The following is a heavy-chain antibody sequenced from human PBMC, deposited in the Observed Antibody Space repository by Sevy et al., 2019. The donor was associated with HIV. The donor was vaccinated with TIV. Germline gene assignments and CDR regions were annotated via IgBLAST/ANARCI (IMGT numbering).Heavy chain of an antibody. V-gene: IGHV1-69*13. Sequence: ASVKVSCKASGGTFSSYAISWVRQAPGQGLEWMGGIIPIFGTANYAQKFQGRVTITADESTSTAYMELSSLRSEDTAVYYCARDLVRYSSSTSCYGGFDPWCQGTLVTVSS. CDR3: ARDLVRYSSSTSCYGGFDP. J-gene: IGHJ5*02. D-gene: IGHD2-2*01. CDR2: IIPIFGTA. CDR1: GGTFSSYA.